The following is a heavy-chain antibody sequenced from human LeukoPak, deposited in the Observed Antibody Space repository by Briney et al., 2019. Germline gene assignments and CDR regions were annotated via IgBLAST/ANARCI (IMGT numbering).Heavy chain of an antibody. CDR3: AKGEPYDILTGYYPFDY. D-gene: IGHD3-9*01. V-gene: IGHV3-30*18. CDR1: GFTFNTYA. CDR2: ISYDGSNK. J-gene: IGHJ4*02. Sequence: PGGSLRLSCAASGFTFNTYAMSWVRQAPGKGLEWVAVISYDGSNKYYADSVKGRFTISRDNSKNTLYLQMNSLRAEDTAVYYCAKGEPYDILTGYYPFDYWGQGTLVTVSS.